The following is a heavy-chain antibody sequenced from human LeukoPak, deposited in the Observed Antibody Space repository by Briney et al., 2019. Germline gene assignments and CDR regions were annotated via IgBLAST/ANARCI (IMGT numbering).Heavy chain of an antibody. CDR2: FDPEDGET. V-gene: IGHV1-24*01. CDR1: GYTLTELP. CDR3: ATDGSGYDSNYYYMDV. Sequence: ASVKVSCKVSGYTLTELPMHWVRQAPGKGLEWMGGFDPEDGETIYAQKFQGRVTMTEDTSTDTAYMELSSLRSEDTAVYYCATDGSGYDSNYYYMDVWGKGTTVTVSS. D-gene: IGHD5-12*01. J-gene: IGHJ6*03.